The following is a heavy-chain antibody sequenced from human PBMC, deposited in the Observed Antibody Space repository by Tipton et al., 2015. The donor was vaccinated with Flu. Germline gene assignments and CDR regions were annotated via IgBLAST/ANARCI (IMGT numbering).Heavy chain of an antibody. CDR3: ARHGEYYGSGSFYHYFDS. D-gene: IGHD3-10*01. Sequence: TLSLTCIVSGDSISSNYWSWIRQPPGKGLEWIGHPSDSGTTSYNPSLKSRVTISVDTSKNQFSLKLRSVTAADTAVYYCARHGEYYGSGSFYHYFDSWGQGALVTVSS. V-gene: IGHV4-59*01. J-gene: IGHJ4*02. CDR1: GDSISSNY. CDR2: PSDSGTT.